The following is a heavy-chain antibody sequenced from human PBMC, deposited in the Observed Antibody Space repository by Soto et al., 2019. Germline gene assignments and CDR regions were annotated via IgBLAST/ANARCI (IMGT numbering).Heavy chain of an antibody. D-gene: IGHD3-3*01. CDR1: GFTFSSYA. J-gene: IGHJ6*02. Sequence: GGSLRLSCAASGFTFSSYAMHWVRQAPGKGLEWVAVISYDGSNKCYADSVKGRFTISRDNSKNTLYLQMNSLRAEDTAVYYCARESEPTKYYDFCSGPNYYYGMDVWGQGTTATVSS. V-gene: IGHV3-30-3*01. CDR3: ARESEPTKYYDFCSGPNYYYGMDV. CDR2: ISYDGSNK.